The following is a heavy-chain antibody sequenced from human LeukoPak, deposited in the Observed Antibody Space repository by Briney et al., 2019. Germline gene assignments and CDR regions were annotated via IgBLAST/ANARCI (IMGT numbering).Heavy chain of an antibody. Sequence: AASVTVSCKASGYTFTGYYMHWVRQASGQGLEWMGWINPNSGGTNYAQKFQGRVTMTRDTSISTAYMELSRLRSDDTAVYYCARDSSSSQYFDYWGQGTLVTVSS. V-gene: IGHV1-2*02. CDR3: ARDSSSSQYFDY. CDR2: INPNSGGT. CDR1: GYTFTGYY. J-gene: IGHJ4*02. D-gene: IGHD6-6*01.